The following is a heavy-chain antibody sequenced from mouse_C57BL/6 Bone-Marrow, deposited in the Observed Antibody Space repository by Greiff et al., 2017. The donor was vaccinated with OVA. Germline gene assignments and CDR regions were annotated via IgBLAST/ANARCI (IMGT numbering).Heavy chain of an antibody. CDR1: GYTFTSYW. CDR3: AKFTTVVDYYAMDY. CDR2: INPSNGGT. J-gene: IGHJ4*01. V-gene: IGHV1-53*01. Sequence: QVQLQQPGTELVKPGASVKLSCKASGYTFTSYWMHWVKQRPGQGLEWIGNINPSNGGTNYNEKFKSKATLTVDQSSSTAYLQLSSLTSEDSAVYYCAKFTTVVDYYAMDYWGQGTSVTVSS. D-gene: IGHD1-1*01.